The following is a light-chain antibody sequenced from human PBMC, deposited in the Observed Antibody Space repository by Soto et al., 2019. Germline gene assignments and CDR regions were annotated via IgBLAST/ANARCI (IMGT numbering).Light chain of an antibody. Sequence: EIVLTQSPATLSLSPGERATLSCRASQSLSSNYLAWYQQKPGQAPRLLIYGASSRATGIPDRFSGSGSGTDFTLTISRLEPEDFAVFYCHQCDSSPWTFGQGTKVDI. J-gene: IGKJ1*01. V-gene: IGKV3-20*01. CDR3: HQCDSSPWT. CDR2: GAS. CDR1: QSLSSNY.